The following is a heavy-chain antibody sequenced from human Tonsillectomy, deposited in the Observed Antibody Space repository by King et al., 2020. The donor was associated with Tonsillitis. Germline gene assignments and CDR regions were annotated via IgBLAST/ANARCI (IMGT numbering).Heavy chain of an antibody. CDR1: GFTVSGYY. CDR2: LYAGGRT. J-gene: IGHJ4*02. V-gene: IGHV3-53*01. D-gene: IGHD3-22*01. CDR3: ARGDYYDSSGYSKYYFDF. Sequence: VQLVESGGGLIQPGGSLRLSCAASGFTVSGYYMTWVRQAPGKGLEWLSLLYAGGRTFYADSVRGRFTISRDNSKNTLYLQMNSLRAEDTAVYYCARGDYYDSSGYSKYYFDFWGQGTLVTVSS.